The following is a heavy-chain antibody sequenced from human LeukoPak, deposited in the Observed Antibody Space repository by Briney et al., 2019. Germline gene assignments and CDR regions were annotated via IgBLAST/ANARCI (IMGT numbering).Heavy chain of an antibody. D-gene: IGHD3-10*01. CDR2: IIPIFGTA. Sequence: SVKVSCKASGGTFSRYAICWVRQPPGQGLEWMGGIIPIFGTANYAQKFQGRATITADASTSTDYMELSSLRSEDTAVYYCAREGYYYGSGSPMGGFDPWGQGTLVTVSS. CDR3: AREGYYYGSGSPMGGFDP. CDR1: GGTFSRYA. J-gene: IGHJ5*02. V-gene: IGHV1-69*13.